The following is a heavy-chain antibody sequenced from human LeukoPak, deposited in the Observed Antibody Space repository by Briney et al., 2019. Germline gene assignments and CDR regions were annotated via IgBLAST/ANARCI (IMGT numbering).Heavy chain of an antibody. J-gene: IGHJ4*02. Sequence: SETLSLTCAVYGGSFSGYYWSWIRQPPGKGLEWVGEINHGGSTNYNPSLKSRVTISVDTSKNQFSLKLSSVTAADTAVYYCARTIMEGPWPYYYDSSGSFDYWGQGTLVTVSS. D-gene: IGHD3-22*01. CDR1: GGSFSGYY. CDR2: INHGGST. V-gene: IGHV4-34*01. CDR3: ARTIMEGPWPYYYDSSGSFDY.